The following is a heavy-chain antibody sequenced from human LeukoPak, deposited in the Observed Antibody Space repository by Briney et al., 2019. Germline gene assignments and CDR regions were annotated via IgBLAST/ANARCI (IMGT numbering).Heavy chain of an antibody. V-gene: IGHV5-51*01. Sequence: GESLKISCQDSKYSFTNYWIGWVRQMPGKGLEWMGIIRPDDSDTRYSPSFQGRVTISADKSTSTANLQWSSLQASDTAMYYCARDWKDPAAFDIWGQGTMVTVSS. D-gene: IGHD1-1*01. J-gene: IGHJ3*02. CDR3: ARDWKDPAAFDI. CDR1: KYSFTNYW. CDR2: IRPDDSDT.